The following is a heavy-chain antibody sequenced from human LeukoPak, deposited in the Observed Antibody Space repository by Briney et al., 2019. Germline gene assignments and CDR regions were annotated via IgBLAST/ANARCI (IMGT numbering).Heavy chain of an antibody. CDR2: IYNSGST. Sequence: KPSETLSLTCTVSGGSISSYYWSWIRQPPGKGLEWLGYIYNSGSTKYNPSLKSRVTISVDTSKNQFSLKLSSVTAADTAVYYCARWVVPAGLWYCDLWGRGTLVTVSS. V-gene: IGHV4-59*01. D-gene: IGHD2-2*01. CDR1: GGSISSYY. J-gene: IGHJ2*01. CDR3: ARWVVPAGLWYCDL.